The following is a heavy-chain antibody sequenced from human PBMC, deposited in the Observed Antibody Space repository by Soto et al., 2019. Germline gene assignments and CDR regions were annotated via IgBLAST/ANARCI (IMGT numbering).Heavy chain of an antibody. CDR3: AVTMVRGVKRYYYYGMDV. V-gene: IGHV5-10-1*01. CDR1: GYSFTSYW. D-gene: IGHD3-10*01. J-gene: IGHJ6*02. Sequence: PGESLKISCKGSGYSFTSYWISWVRQMPGKGLEWMGRIDPSDSYTNYSPSFRGHVTISADKSISTAYLQWSSLKASDTAMYYCAVTMVRGVKRYYYYGMDVWGQGTTVTVSS. CDR2: IDPSDSYT.